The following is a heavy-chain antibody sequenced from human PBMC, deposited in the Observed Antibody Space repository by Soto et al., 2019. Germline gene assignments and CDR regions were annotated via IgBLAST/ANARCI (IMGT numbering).Heavy chain of an antibody. CDR1: GYTFTSYD. CDR3: ARGTLEWFYCYYYGMDV. V-gene: IGHV1-8*01. CDR2: MNPNSGNT. D-gene: IGHD3-3*01. J-gene: IGHJ6*02. Sequence: QVQLVQSGAEVKKPGASVKVSCKASGYTFTSYDINWVRQATGQGLEWMGWMNPNSGNTGYAQKFQGRVTMTRNTAKSTAYMELSSRRSEDTAVYYCARGTLEWFYCYYYGMDVWGQGTTVTVSS.